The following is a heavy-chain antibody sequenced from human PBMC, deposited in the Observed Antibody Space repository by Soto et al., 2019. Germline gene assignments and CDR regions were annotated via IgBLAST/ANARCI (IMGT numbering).Heavy chain of an antibody. V-gene: IGHV1-3*01. CDR2: INAGNGNT. CDR1: GYTFTSYA. D-gene: IGHD2-15*01. J-gene: IGHJ4*02. Sequence: GASVEVSCKASGYTFTSYAMHWVRQAPGQRLEWMGWINAGNGNTKYSQKFQGRVTITRDTSASTAYMELSSLRSEDTAVYYCARGDIVVVVAAMDYWGQGTLVTVS. CDR3: ARGDIVVVVAAMDY.